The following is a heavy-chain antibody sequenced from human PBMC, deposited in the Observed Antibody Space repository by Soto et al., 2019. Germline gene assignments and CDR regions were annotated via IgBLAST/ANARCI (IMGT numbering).Heavy chain of an antibody. D-gene: IGHD6-13*01. CDR2: MNPNSGNT. J-gene: IGHJ6*02. CDR3: ARRGYSSSWYYYYYSGMDV. V-gene: IGHV1-8*01. CDR1: GYTFTSYD. Sequence: QVQLVQSGAEVKKPGASVKVSCKASGYTFTSYDINWVRQATGQGLEWMGWMNPNSGNTGYAQKFQGRVTLTRNPPISTAYKEPSSLRSEDTAVYYCARRGYSSSWYYYYYSGMDVWGQGTTVTVSS.